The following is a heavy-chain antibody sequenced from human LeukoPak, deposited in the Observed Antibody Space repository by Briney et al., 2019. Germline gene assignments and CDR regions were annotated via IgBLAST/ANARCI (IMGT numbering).Heavy chain of an antibody. CDR3: ARGRQIADPAAGTGWFDP. D-gene: IGHD6-13*01. CDR2: INHSGST. V-gene: IGHV4-34*01. Sequence: SETLSLTCAVYGGSFSGYYWSWVRQPPGKGLEWIGEINHSGSTNYNPSLKSRVTISVDTSKNQFSLKLSSVTAADTAVYYCARGRQIADPAAGTGWFDPWGQGTLVTVSS. J-gene: IGHJ5*02. CDR1: GGSFSGYY.